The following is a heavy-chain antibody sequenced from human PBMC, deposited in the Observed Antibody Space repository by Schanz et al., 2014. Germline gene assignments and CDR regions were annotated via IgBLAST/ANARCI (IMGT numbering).Heavy chain of an antibody. CDR2: ISGSGGST. CDR1: GFTFGDYA. CDR3: AKGRFGELSAVDI. J-gene: IGHJ3*02. D-gene: IGHD3-10*01. Sequence: EVQLLESGGGLVQPGGSLRLSCAASGFTFGDYAMTWVRQAPGKGLEWVSAISGSGGSTYYADSVKGRFTISRDNSKNTLYLQMNSLRAEDTAVYYCAKGRFGELSAVDIWGQGTMVTVAS. V-gene: IGHV3-23*01.